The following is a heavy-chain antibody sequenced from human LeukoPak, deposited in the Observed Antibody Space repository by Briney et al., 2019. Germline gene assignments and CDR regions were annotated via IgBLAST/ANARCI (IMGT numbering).Heavy chain of an antibody. V-gene: IGHV4-30-4*01. J-gene: IGHJ3*02. Sequence: SETLSLTCTVSGGSISSGDYHWSWIRQPPGKGLEWIGYIYYSGSTYYNPSLKSRVTISVDTSKNQFSLKLSSVTAADTAVYYCARVAVEMATSNAFDIWGQGTMVTVSS. CDR2: IYYSGST. CDR3: ARVAVEMATSNAFDI. D-gene: IGHD5-24*01. CDR1: GGSISSGDYH.